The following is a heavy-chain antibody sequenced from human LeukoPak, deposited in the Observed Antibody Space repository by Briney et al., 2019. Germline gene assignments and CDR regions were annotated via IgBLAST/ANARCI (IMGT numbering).Heavy chain of an antibody. V-gene: IGHV1-8*03. CDR1: GYTFTSYD. D-gene: IGHD4-11*01. CDR2: MNPNSGNT. CDR3: ARAPSWGTTGYSYYYMDV. Sequence: GASVKVSCKASGYTFTSYDINWVRPAAGQGLEWMGWMNPNSGNTGYAQKFQGRVTITRNTSISTAYMEVSSLRSEDTAVYYCARAPSWGTTGYSYYYMDVWGKGTTVTVSS. J-gene: IGHJ6*03.